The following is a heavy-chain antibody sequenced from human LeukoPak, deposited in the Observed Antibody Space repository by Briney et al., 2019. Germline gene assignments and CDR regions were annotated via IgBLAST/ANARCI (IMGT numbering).Heavy chain of an antibody. CDR2: INHSGGT. D-gene: IGHD3-22*01. CDR1: GGSFSGYY. CDR3: ARGNTMIVVVTRGYYFDY. Sequence: SETLSLTCAVYGGSFSGYYWSWIRQPPGKGLEWIGEINHSGGTNYNPSLKSRVTISVDTSKNQFSLKLSSVTAADTAVYYCARGNTMIVVVTRGYYFDYWGQGTLVTVSS. V-gene: IGHV4-34*01. J-gene: IGHJ4*02.